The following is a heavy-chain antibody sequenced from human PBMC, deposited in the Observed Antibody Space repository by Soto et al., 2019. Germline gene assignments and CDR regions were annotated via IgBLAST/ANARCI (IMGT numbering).Heavy chain of an antibody. Sequence: QVQLVESGGGVVQPGRSLRLSCAASGFTFSSYAMHWVRQAPGKGLGWVAVISYDGSNKYYADSVKGRFTISRDNSKNKLYLQMNSLRAEDTVLYYCARVTIAVAGSGGDFDLWGRCNRVTGSS. J-gene: IGHJ2*01. V-gene: IGHV3-30-3*01. CDR3: ARVTIAVAGSGGDFDL. D-gene: IGHD6-19*01. CDR2: ISYDGSNK. CDR1: GFTFSSYA.